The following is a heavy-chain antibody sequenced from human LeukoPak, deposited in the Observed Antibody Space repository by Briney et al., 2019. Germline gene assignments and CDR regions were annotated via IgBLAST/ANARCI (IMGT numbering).Heavy chain of an antibody. CDR3: VRERIVVVPAAIYYYGMDV. CDR2: ISAYNGNT. Sequence: ASVKVSCKASGYTFTSYGISWVRQAPGQGLEWMGWISAYNGNTNYAQKLQGRVTMTTDTSTSTAYMELRSLRSDDTAVYYCVRERIVVVPAAIYYYGMDVWGQGTTVTVSS. J-gene: IGHJ6*02. V-gene: IGHV1-18*01. CDR1: GYTFTSYG. D-gene: IGHD2-2*01.